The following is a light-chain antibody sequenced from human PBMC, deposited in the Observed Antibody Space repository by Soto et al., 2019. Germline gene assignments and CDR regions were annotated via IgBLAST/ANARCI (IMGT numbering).Light chain of an antibody. CDR1: SSTIGSNT. CDR3: ATWDDSLKGPV. Sequence: QSVLTQPPSASGTPGQRVTISCSGSSSTIGSNTVHWYQHLQGTAPKLLIYSNNQRPSGVPDRCSGSKSGTSASLAISGLQSEEEADYYCATWDDSLKGPVFGGGTKLTVL. CDR2: SNN. V-gene: IGLV1-44*01. J-gene: IGLJ3*02.